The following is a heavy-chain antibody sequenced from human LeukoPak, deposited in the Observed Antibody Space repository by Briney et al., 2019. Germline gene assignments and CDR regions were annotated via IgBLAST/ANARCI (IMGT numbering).Heavy chain of an antibody. J-gene: IGHJ4*02. V-gene: IGHV3-11*06. CDR3: ARYFAS. CDR1: GIPFSDYY. CDR2: ISSSSSYT. Sequence: GGSLRLSCVVSGIPFSDYYMNWIRQAPGKGLEWISYISSSSSYTDYADSVKGRFTISRDNAKNSLFLLMNSLRDEDTAVYFCARYFASWGQGTLVTVSS.